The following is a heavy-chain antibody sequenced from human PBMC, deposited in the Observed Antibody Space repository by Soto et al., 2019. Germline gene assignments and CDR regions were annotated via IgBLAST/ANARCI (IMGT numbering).Heavy chain of an antibody. J-gene: IGHJ4*02. V-gene: IGHV3-30-3*01. Sequence: GGSLRLSCAASGFTFSSYAMHWVRQAPGKGLEWVAVISYDGSNKYCADSVKGRFTISRDNSKNTLYLQMNSLRAEDTAMYYCARGDFWSGLDYWGQGTLVTVSS. D-gene: IGHD3-3*01. CDR3: ARGDFWSGLDY. CDR1: GFTFSSYA. CDR2: ISYDGSNK.